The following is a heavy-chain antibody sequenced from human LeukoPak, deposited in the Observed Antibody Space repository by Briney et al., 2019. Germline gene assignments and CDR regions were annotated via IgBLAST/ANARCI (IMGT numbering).Heavy chain of an antibody. CDR3: ARVESRYYYDSSGYYDAFDI. Sequence: SETLSLTCTVSGGSISSYYWSWIRQPAGKGLEWIGRIYTSGSTNYNPSLKSRVTMSVDTSKNQFSLKLSSVTAADTAVYYCARVESRYYYDSSGYYDAFDIWGQGTMVTVSS. CDR1: GGSISSYY. J-gene: IGHJ3*02. D-gene: IGHD3-22*01. V-gene: IGHV4-4*07. CDR2: IYTSGST.